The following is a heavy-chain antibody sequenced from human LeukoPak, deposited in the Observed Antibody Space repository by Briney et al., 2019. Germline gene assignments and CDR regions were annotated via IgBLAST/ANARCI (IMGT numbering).Heavy chain of an antibody. Sequence: PSETLSLTCTVSGGSISSSSYYWGWIRQPPGKGLEWIGSVYYSGSTSYNPSLKSRVTILVDTSKNQFSLNLISVTAADTAVYFCARDMGGYSYGPFDSWGQGTLVTVSS. CDR3: ARDMGGYSYGPFDS. CDR2: VYYSGST. CDR1: GGSISSSSYY. J-gene: IGHJ4*02. D-gene: IGHD5-18*01. V-gene: IGHV4-39*07.